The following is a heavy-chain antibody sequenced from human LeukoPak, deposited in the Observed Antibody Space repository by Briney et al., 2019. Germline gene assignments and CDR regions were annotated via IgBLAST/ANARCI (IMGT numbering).Heavy chain of an antibody. J-gene: IGHJ4*02. CDR1: GFTFSSYA. CDR3: AKDATLPYYFDY. CDR2: ISYDGSNK. Sequence: GRSLRLSCAASGFTFSSYAMHWVRQAPGKGLEWVAVISYDGSNKYYADSVKGRFTISRDNSKNTLYLQMNSLSAEDTAVYYCAKDATLPYYFDYWGQGTLVTVSS. D-gene: IGHD2-15*01. V-gene: IGHV3-30*04.